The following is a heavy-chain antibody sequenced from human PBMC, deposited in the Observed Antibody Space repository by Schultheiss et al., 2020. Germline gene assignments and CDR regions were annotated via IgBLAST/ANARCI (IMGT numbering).Heavy chain of an antibody. CDR3: AKANPRYYYDSSGYFDY. V-gene: IGHV3-30-3*01. J-gene: IGHJ4*02. CDR1: GFTFSSYA. CDR2: ISYDGSNK. D-gene: IGHD3-22*01. Sequence: GGSLRLSCAASGFTFSSYAMSWVRQAPGKGLEWVAVISYDGSNKYYADSVKGRFTISRDNSKNTLYLQMNSLRAEDTALYYCAKANPRYYYDSSGYFDYWGQGTLVTVSS.